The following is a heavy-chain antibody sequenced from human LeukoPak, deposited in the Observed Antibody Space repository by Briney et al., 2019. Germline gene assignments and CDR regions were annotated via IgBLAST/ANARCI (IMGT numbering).Heavy chain of an antibody. Sequence: QSGGSLRLSCAASGFTFSSYEMNWVRQAPGKGLEWVSYISSSGSTIYYADSVKGRFTISRDNAKNTLYLQMNSLRAEDTAVYYCARLYYGSGSFDYWGQGTLVTVSS. V-gene: IGHV3-48*03. CDR1: GFTFSSYE. CDR3: ARLYYGSGSFDY. D-gene: IGHD3-10*01. J-gene: IGHJ4*02. CDR2: ISSSGSTI.